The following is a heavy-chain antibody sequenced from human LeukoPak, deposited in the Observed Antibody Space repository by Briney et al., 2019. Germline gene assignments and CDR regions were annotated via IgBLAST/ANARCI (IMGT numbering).Heavy chain of an antibody. J-gene: IGHJ4*02. D-gene: IGHD3-3*01. V-gene: IGHV1-2*02. Sequence: ASVKVSCKASGYTFTDYFIHWVRQAPGQGLEWMGWSNPNSGGTNYAQKFQGRVTMTRDTSISTAYMELSRLRSDDTAVYYCARGPSRRILGVFDYWGQGTLVTVSS. CDR2: SNPNSGGT. CDR1: GYTFTDYF. CDR3: ARGPSRRILGVFDY.